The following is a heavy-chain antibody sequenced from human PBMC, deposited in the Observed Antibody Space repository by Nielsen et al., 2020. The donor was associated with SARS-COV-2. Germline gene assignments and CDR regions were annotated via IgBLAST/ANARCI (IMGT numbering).Heavy chain of an antibody. J-gene: IGHJ4*02. CDR3: ARGFSSGWDLDY. D-gene: IGHD6-19*01. CDR1: GFTVSSNY. V-gene: IGHV3-66*02. Sequence: GGSLRLSCAASGFTVSSNYMSWVRQAPGKGLEWVSVIYSGGSKYYADSVKGRFTISRDNSKDTLYLQMNSLRAEDTAVYYCARGFSSGWDLDYWGQGTLVTVSS. CDR2: IYSGGSK.